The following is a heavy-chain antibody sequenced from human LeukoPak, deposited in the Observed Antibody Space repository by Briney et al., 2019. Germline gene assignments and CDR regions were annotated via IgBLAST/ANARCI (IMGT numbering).Heavy chain of an antibody. CDR1: GGSISSYY. CDR2: IYYSGST. CDR3: ARYLIAAAGMGFDP. Sequence: SETLSLTCTVSGGSISSYYWSWIRQPPGKGLEWIGYIYYSGSTNYNPSLKSRVTISVDTSKNQSSLKLSSVTAADTAVYYCARYLIAAAGMGFDPWGQGTLVTVSS. J-gene: IGHJ5*02. V-gene: IGHV4-59*08. D-gene: IGHD6-13*01.